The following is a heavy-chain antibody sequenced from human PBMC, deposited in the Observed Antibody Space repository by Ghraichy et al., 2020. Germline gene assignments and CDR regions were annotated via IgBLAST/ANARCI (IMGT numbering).Heavy chain of an antibody. V-gene: IGHV4-4*07. CDR3: ARSYGIRWYFDY. J-gene: IGHJ4*02. Sequence: SCTVSGGSISSYYWSWIRQPAGKGREWIGRIYTSGSTNYNPSLQSRATMSVATSKNQFSLKLSSVTAADTAVYYCARSYGIRWYFDYWGQGTLVTVSS. CDR1: GGSISSYY. CDR2: IYTSGST. D-gene: IGHD1-26*01.